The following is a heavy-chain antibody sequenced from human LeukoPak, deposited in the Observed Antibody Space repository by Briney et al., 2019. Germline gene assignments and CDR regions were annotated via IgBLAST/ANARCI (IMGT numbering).Heavy chain of an antibody. CDR3: ARNMGRLGNYVDY. CDR2: INSDGSST. CDR1: RFTFSSYW. V-gene: IGHV3-74*01. D-gene: IGHD7-27*01. Sequence: GGSLRLSCAAPRFTFSSYWMHGVRQAPGKGLVWVSRINSDGSSTSYADSVKGRFTISRDNAKNTLYLQMNSLRAEDTAVYYCARNMGRLGNYVDYWGQGTLVTVSS. J-gene: IGHJ4*02.